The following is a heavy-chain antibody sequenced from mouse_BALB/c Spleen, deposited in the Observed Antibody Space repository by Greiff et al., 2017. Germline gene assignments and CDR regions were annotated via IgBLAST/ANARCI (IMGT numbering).Heavy chain of an antibody. J-gene: IGHJ2*01. CDR3: ARAPDY. CDR1: GFTFSSYA. V-gene: IGHV5-9-3*01. CDR2: ISSGGSYT. Sequence: VQLKESGGGLVKPGGSLKLSCAASGFTFSSYAMSWVRQTPEKRLEWVATISSGGSYTYYPDSVKGRFTISRDNAKNTLYLQMSSLRSEDTAMYYCARAPDYWGQGTTLTVSS.